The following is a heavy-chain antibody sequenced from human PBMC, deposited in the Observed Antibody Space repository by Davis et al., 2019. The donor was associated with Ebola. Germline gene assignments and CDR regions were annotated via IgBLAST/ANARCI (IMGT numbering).Heavy chain of an antibody. J-gene: IGHJ5*02. CDR1: GYMFTTYW. V-gene: IGHV3-7*03. Sequence: GESLKISCQGSGYMFTTYWMSWVRQAPGKGLEWVANIKQDGSEKYYVDSVKGRFTISRDNAKNSLYLQMNSLRAEDTAVYYCAKDLPDPWGQGTLVTVSS. CDR2: IKQDGSEK. CDR3: AKDLPDP.